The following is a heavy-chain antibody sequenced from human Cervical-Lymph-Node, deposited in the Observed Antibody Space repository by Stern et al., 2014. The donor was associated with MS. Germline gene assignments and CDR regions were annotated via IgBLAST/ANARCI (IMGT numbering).Heavy chain of an antibody. V-gene: IGHV1-69*01. CDR1: GGTFRSST. J-gene: IGHJ4*02. CDR3: ARELSQVLVY. CDR2: IIPLFGTA. Sequence: VQLEESGAEVKKPGSSVKVSCKASGGTFRSSTISWVRQAPGQGLEWMGGIIPLFGTANYAQKFQGRVTITADEYTSTAYMELSSLRSEDTAVYYCARELSQVLVYGGQGTLVTVSS.